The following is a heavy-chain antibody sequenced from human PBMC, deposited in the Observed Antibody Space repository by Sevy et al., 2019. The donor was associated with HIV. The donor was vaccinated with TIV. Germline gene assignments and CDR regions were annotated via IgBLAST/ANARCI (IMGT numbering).Heavy chain of an antibody. V-gene: IGHV3-7*01. CDR2: INQDGSEK. CDR1: GFTFRSYW. CDR3: AARVVLVVSATWFDP. D-gene: IGHD2-21*02. J-gene: IGHJ5*02. Sequence: GGFLRLSCAASGFTFRSYWMSWVRQAPGKGLERVANINQDGSEKYYVDSVKGRFTISRDNAKNSLYLQINSLRAEDTAVYYCAARVVLVVSATWFDPWGQGTLVTVSS.